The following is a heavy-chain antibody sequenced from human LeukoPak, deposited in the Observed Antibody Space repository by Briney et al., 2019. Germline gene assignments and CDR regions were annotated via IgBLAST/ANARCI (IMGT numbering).Heavy chain of an antibody. J-gene: IGHJ4*02. CDR1: GFTVSTYY. V-gene: IGHV3-53*01. CDR2: IYSGGST. Sequence: GGSLRLSCAASGFTVSTYYMTWVRQAPGKGLECVSVIYSGGSTYYADSVKGRFTVSRDNSKNTLYLQMNSLRAEDTAMYYCARGLGYCTSTTCLLPFDYWGQGTLVTVST. CDR3: ARGLGYCTSTTCLLPFDY. D-gene: IGHD2-2*01.